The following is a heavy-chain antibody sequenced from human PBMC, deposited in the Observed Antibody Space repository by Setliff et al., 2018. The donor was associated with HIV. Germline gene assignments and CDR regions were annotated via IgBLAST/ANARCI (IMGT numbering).Heavy chain of an antibody. CDR3: ARPRRVRSRAWYWFDI. V-gene: IGHV4-61*02. Sequence: SETLSLTCTVSGGSISSRSYYWSWLRQPAGKGLEWIGRIYSNGNTDYNPSLKSRVTISEDTSKNQFSLKVNSVTAADTAVYYCARPRRVRSRAWYWFDIWGQGTLVTVSS. J-gene: IGHJ5*02. CDR2: IYSNGNT. CDR1: GGSISSRSYY. D-gene: IGHD6-19*01.